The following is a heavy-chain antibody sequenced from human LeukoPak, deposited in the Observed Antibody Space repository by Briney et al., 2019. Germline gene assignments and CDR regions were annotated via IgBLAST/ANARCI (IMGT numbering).Heavy chain of an antibody. D-gene: IGHD1-1*01. CDR2: ISGSGGST. J-gene: IGHJ3*02. Sequence: GSLRLSCAASGFTFSSYAMSWVRQAPGKGLEWVSAISGSGGSTYYADSVKGRFTISRDNSKNTLYLQMNSLRAEDTAVYYCSSKSLRLELVDDAFDIWGQGTMVTVSS. V-gene: IGHV3-23*01. CDR1: GFTFSSYA. CDR3: SSKSLRLELVDDAFDI.